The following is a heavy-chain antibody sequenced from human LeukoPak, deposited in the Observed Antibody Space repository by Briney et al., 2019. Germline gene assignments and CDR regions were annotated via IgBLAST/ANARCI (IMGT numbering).Heavy chain of an antibody. CDR3: AKDAELAPEN. CDR2: INPNSGGT. CDR1: GYTFTGYY. V-gene: IGHV1-2*02. D-gene: IGHD1-14*01. Sequence: ASVKVSFKASGYTFTGYYMHWVRQAPGQGLEWMGWINPNSGGTNYAQKCQGRVTMTRDTSISTAYIELSRQRSDDTAVYHCAKDAELAPENWGQGTMVTVSS. J-gene: IGHJ4*02.